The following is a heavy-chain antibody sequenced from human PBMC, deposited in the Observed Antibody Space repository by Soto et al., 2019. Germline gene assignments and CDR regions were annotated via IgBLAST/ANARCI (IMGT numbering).Heavy chain of an antibody. Sequence: QVQLQQWGAGLLKPSETLSLTCAVNGGFVSSGSSSLIWIRQPPGNVLEWIGEMSHSGGTDFNPSLQRHVTITVDTSKHQWSLKVCSVPAADPALYYCARVERGTATTIVDAFDIWAPGTMGNFSA. CDR2: MSHSGGT. CDR1: GGFVSSGSSS. V-gene: IGHV4-34*01. D-gene: IGHD1-1*01. CDR3: ARVERGTATTIVDAFDI. J-gene: IGHJ3*02.